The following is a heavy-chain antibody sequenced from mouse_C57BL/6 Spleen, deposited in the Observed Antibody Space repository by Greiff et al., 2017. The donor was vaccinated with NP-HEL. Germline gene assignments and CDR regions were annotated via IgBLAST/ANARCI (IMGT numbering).Heavy chain of an antibody. CDR2: INPSNGGT. CDR1: GYTFTSYW. J-gene: IGHJ1*03. V-gene: IGHV1-53*01. Sequence: VQLQQPGAELVKPGASVKLSCKASGYTFTSYWMQWVKQRPGQGLEWIGNINPSNGGTNYNEKFKSKATLTVDKSSSTAYMQLSSLTSEDSAVYYCARDYYGSSYGYFDVWGTGTTVTVSS. CDR3: ARDYYGSSYGYFDV. D-gene: IGHD1-1*01.